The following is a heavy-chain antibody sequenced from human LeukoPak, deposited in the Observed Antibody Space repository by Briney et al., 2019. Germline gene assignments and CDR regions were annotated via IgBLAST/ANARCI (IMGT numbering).Heavy chain of an antibody. J-gene: IGHJ2*01. CDR3: GRGGTEGGLEISFFFDL. CDR1: DGSISGSY. D-gene: IGHD1-1*01. Sequence: PSETLSLTCTVSDGSISGSYWSWIRQPPGKGLEWIGYIFYGSTNYNPSLKSRVTISVDTSKSQFSLKLSSVTAADTAVYYWGRGGTEGGLEISFFFDLWGRGTLVTVSS. CDR2: IFYGST. V-gene: IGHV4-59*01.